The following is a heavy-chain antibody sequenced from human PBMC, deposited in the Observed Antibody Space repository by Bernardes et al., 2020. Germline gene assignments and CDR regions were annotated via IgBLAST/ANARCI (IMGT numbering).Heavy chain of an antibody. CDR1: GGTFSSYA. Sequence: SVKVSCKASGGTFSSYAISWVRQAPGQGLEWMGGIIPIFGTANYAQKFQGRVTITADKSTSTAYMELSSLRSEDTAVYYCARGKRITIFGVVIGYYYYGMDVWGKGTTVTVSS. D-gene: IGHD3-3*01. CDR2: IIPIFGTA. CDR3: ARGKRITIFGVVIGYYYYGMDV. J-gene: IGHJ6*04. V-gene: IGHV1-69*06.